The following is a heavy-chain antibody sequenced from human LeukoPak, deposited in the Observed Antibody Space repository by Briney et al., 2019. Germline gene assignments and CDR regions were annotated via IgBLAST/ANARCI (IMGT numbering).Heavy chain of an antibody. CDR1: GGSFSGYY. D-gene: IGHD3-16*01. V-gene: IGHV4-4*07. Sequence: PSETLSLTCAVYGGSFSGYYWSWIRQPAGKGLEWIGRIYTSGSTNYNPSLKSRVTMSVDTSKNQFSLKLSSVTAADTAVYYCARDRALGSGKYYFDFWGQGTPVTVSS. CDR2: IYTSGST. J-gene: IGHJ4*02. CDR3: ARDRALGSGKYYFDF.